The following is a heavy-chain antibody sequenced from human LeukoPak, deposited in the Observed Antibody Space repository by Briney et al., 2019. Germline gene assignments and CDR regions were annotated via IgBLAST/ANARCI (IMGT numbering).Heavy chain of an antibody. J-gene: IGHJ4*02. CDR1: GFTFSRYW. Sequence: PGGSLRLSCAASGFTFSRYWMSWVRQAPGKGLEWVANIKQDGSEKYYVDSVKGRFTISRDNAKNSLYLQMNSLRAEDTAVYYCARDEVVMVGATIPYYFDYWGQGTLVTVSS. V-gene: IGHV3-7*01. CDR3: ARDEVVMVGATIPYYFDY. CDR2: IKQDGSEK. D-gene: IGHD1-26*01.